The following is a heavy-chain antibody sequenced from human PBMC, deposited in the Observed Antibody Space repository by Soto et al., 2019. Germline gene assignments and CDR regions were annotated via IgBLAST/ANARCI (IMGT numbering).Heavy chain of an antibody. Sequence: QVQLQQWGAGLLKPSETLSLTCAVYGGSFSGYYWTWIRQPPGTGLEWIGEINHSGSTNYNPSLKSPATISVDTSKNQFSLKLTSVTAADTAVYYCARDKITGLFDYWGQGTLVTVSS. CDR1: GGSFSGYY. D-gene: IGHD2-8*02. CDR2: INHSGST. J-gene: IGHJ4*02. V-gene: IGHV4-34*01. CDR3: ARDKITGLFDY.